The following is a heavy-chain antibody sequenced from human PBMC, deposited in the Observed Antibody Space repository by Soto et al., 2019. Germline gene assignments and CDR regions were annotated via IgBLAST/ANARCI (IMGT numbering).Heavy chain of an antibody. CDR1: GFSVSYNYA. CDR3: AKDVNDSLTGWPFPAFDI. D-gene: IGHD3-9*01. V-gene: IGHV3-23*01. J-gene: IGHJ3*02. CDR2: ISNSGGNT. Sequence: GGSLRLSCAASGFSVSYNYAMTWVRQAPGKGLEWVSTISNSGGNTDYADSVKGRLTISRDNSKNTLDLQMNSLRAEDTAVYYCAKDVNDSLTGWPFPAFDIWGQGTMVTVSS.